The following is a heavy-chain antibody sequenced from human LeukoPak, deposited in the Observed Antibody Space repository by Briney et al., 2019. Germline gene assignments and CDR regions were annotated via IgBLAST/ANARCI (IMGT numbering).Heavy chain of an antibody. CDR1: GGSISSGGYS. V-gene: IGHV4-30-2*01. J-gene: IGHJ4*02. CDR3: ASSHYDILTGYYTLGY. D-gene: IGHD3-9*01. CDR2: IYHSGCT. Sequence: SETLSLTCAVSGGSISSGGYSWSWIRQPPGKGLEWIAYIYHSGCTYYDPSLKSRVTISVDRSKNQFSLKLSSVTAADTAVYYCASSHYDILTGYYTLGYWGQGTLVTVSS.